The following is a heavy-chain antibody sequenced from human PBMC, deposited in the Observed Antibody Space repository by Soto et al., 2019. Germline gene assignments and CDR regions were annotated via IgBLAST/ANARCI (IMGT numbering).Heavy chain of an antibody. Sequence: GASVKVSCKASGFTFTSSAVQWVRQARGQRLEWIGWIVVGSGNTNYAQKFQERVTITRDMSTSTAYMELSSLRSEDTAVYYCARDAFAFWSGYYMDYGMDVWGQGTAVTVSS. CDR1: GFTFTSSA. V-gene: IGHV1-58*01. D-gene: IGHD3-3*01. CDR2: IVVGSGNT. J-gene: IGHJ6*02. CDR3: ARDAFAFWSGYYMDYGMDV.